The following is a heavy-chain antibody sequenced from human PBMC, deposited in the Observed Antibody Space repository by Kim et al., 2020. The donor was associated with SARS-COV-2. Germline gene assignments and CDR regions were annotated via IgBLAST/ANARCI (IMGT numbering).Heavy chain of an antibody. D-gene: IGHD2-15*01. V-gene: IGHV3-7*01. J-gene: IGHJ4*02. Sequence: GGSLRLSCVVSGFSFTINWMSWVRQAPGKGLEWVAKTKEDGTEKYYGYSVEGRFTISRDNAKNSLYLQMNSLSAEDTAVYYCARDRRYSLDYWGQGTLVTVSS. CDR1: GFSFTINW. CDR2: TKEDGTEK. CDR3: ARDRRYSLDY.